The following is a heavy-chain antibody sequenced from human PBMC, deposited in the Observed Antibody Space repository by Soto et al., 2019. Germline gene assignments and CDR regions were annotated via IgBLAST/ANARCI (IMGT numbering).Heavy chain of an antibody. CDR1: GFTFSSYW. Sequence: GGSLRLSCAASGFTFSSYWMSWVRQAPGKGLEWVANIKQDGSEKYYVDSVKGRFTISRDNAKNSLYLQMNSLRAEDTAVYYCARIGGWSTTVTTSLYYYYGMDVWGQGTTVTVSS. D-gene: IGHD4-17*01. CDR2: IKQDGSEK. V-gene: IGHV3-7*03. J-gene: IGHJ6*02. CDR3: ARIGGWSTTVTTSLYYYYGMDV.